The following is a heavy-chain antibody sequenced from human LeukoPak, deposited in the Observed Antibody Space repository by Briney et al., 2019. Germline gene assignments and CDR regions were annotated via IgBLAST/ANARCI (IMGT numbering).Heavy chain of an antibody. CDR2: IYYSGST. J-gene: IGHJ4*02. D-gene: IGHD1-26*01. Sequence: SETLSLTCTVSGGSISSSSYYWGWIRQPPGKGLEWIGSIYYSGSTYYNPSLKSRVTISVDTSKNQFSLHLTSVSPEDTAVYYCARELGNTYDFWGQGTLVTVSS. CDR3: ARELGNTYDF. V-gene: IGHV4-39*07. CDR1: GGSISSSSYY.